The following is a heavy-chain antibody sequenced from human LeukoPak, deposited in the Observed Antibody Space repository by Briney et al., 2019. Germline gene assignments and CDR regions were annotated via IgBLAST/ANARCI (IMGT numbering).Heavy chain of an antibody. CDR1: GYTFTDYY. Sequence: ASVKVSCKASGYTFTDYYMHWVRQAPGQGLEWMGWINPNSGGTNYAQKFQGRVTMTRDTSISTAYMELSRLRSDDTAVYYCARAMYYDILTGYRSDAFDIWGQGTMVTVSS. V-gene: IGHV1-2*02. D-gene: IGHD3-9*01. CDR3: ARAMYYDILTGYRSDAFDI. J-gene: IGHJ3*02. CDR2: INPNSGGT.